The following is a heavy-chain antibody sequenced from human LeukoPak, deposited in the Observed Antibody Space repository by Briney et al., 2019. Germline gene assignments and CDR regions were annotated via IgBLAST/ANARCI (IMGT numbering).Heavy chain of an antibody. CDR2: ISGSGGST. D-gene: IGHD3-22*01. Sequence: GGSLRLSCAASGFTFSSYAMSWVRQAPGKGLEWVSAISGSGGSTYYADSVKGRSTISRDNSKNTLYLQMNSLRAEDTAVYYCAXDPADSSGYLYYFDYWGQGTLVTVSS. CDR1: GFTFSSYA. V-gene: IGHV3-23*01. J-gene: IGHJ4*02. CDR3: AXDPADSSGYLYYFDY.